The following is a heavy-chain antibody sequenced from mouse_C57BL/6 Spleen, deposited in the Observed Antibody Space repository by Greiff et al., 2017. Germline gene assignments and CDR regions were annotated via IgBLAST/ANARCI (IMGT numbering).Heavy chain of an antibody. CDR2: IDPSDSET. D-gene: IGHD2-1*01. CDR3: ARGIYSGAMDY. J-gene: IGHJ4*01. CDR1: GYTFTSYW. Sequence: VQLQQPGAELVRPGSSVKLSCKASGYTFTSYWMHWVKQRPIQGLEWIGNIDPSDSETHYNQKFKDKATLTVDKSSSTAYMQLSSLTSEDSAVYYCARGIYSGAMDYWGQGTSVTVSS. V-gene: IGHV1-52*01.